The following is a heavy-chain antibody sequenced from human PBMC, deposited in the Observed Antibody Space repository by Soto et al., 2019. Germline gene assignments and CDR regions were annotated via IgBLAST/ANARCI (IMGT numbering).Heavy chain of an antibody. CDR2: INDSGST. J-gene: IGHJ4*02. CDR1: GGSFRGYF. D-gene: IGHD3-16*01. V-gene: IGHV4-34*01. Sequence: SETLSLTCAVSGGSFRGYFWSWIRQSPDKRLEWIGEINDSGSTYYNPSFKSRLTISVDTSKSQISLTLTSVTAADSAVYYCQGGDFWGQGTRVTVSS. CDR3: QGGDF.